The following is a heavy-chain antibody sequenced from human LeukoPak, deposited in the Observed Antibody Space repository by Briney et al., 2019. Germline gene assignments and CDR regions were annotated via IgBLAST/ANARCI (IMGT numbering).Heavy chain of an antibody. J-gene: IGHJ4*02. CDR3: ARPSTQQEVEFRFDS. CDR2: ISYEGSNK. CDR1: GFIFSSYA. D-gene: IGHD2-2*01. V-gene: IGHV3-30-3*01. Sequence: GGSLRLSCAASGFIFSSYAMHGVRQAPGRGLEWVAVISYEGSNKYYADSVKGRFTISRDNSKNTLDLQMNSLRAEDTAVYYCARPSTQQEVEFRFDSWGQGTLVTVSS.